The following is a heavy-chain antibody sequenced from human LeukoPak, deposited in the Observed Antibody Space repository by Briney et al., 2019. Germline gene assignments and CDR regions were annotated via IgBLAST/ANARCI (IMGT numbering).Heavy chain of an antibody. Sequence: SETLSLTCAVYGGSFSGYYWSCIRQPPGKGLEWIGEVYHTGSTNYNPSLKSRVTISVDTSKNQFSLKLSSVTAADTAVYYCARGLRIQLWFDYWGQGTLVTVSS. CDR1: GGSFSGYY. J-gene: IGHJ4*02. CDR2: VYHTGST. CDR3: ARGLRIQLWFDY. D-gene: IGHD5-18*01. V-gene: IGHV4-34*01.